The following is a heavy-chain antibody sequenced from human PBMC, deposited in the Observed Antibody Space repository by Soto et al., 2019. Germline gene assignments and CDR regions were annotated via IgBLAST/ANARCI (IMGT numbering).Heavy chain of an antibody. CDR2: ISYDGSNK. Sequence: GGSLRLSCAASGFTFSSYAMHWVRQAPGKGLEWVAVISYDGSNKYYADSVKGRFTISRDNSKNTLYLQMNSLRAEDTAVYYCARVTSTAMVGDAFDIWGQGTMVTVSS. J-gene: IGHJ3*02. D-gene: IGHD5-18*01. CDR3: ARVTSTAMVGDAFDI. CDR1: GFTFSSYA. V-gene: IGHV3-30-3*01.